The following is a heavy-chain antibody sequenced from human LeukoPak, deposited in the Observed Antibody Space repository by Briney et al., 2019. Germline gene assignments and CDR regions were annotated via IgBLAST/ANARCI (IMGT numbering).Heavy chain of an antibody. CDR1: GYSISSGYY. J-gene: IGHJ5*02. V-gene: IGHV4-38-2*02. CDR3: ARAYHSSWYLNWFDP. D-gene: IGHD6-13*01. CDR2: IYHSGST. Sequence: PSETLSLTCTVSGYSISSGYYWGWIRQPPGQGLEWIGSIYHSGSTYYNPSLKSRVTISLDTSKNQFSLKLSSVTAADTAIYYCARAYHSSWYLNWFDPWGQGTLVTVSS.